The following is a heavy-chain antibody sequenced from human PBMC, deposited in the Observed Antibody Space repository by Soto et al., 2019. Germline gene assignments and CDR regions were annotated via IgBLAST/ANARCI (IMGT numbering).Heavy chain of an antibody. J-gene: IGHJ4*02. D-gene: IGHD6-6*01. V-gene: IGHV4-34*01. CDR1: GGSFSTDY. CDR2: INPSGGT. CDR3: ARVLAARASRDFDY. Sequence: SETLSLTCAVYGGSFSTDYWSWIRQPPGKRLEWIGEINPSGGTNYNPSLKSRVTISVATSKNQFSLKLSSVTAADTAVYYCARVLAARASRDFDYWGQGTLVTVSS.